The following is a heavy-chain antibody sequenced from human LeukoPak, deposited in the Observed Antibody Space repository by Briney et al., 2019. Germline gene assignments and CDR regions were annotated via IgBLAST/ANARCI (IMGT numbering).Heavy chain of an antibody. D-gene: IGHD2-15*01. CDR1: GFTFSSYS. CDR2: ISSTSTTI. CDR3: ARRRCGGGNCYDGNWFDP. Sequence: QPGGSLRLSCAASGFTFSSYSMNWVRQAPGKGLEWVSYISSTSTTIYYADSVKGRFTISRDNAKNSLYLQMNSLRDEDTAVYYCARRRCGGGNCYDGNWFDPWGQGTQVTVSS. V-gene: IGHV3-48*02. J-gene: IGHJ5*02.